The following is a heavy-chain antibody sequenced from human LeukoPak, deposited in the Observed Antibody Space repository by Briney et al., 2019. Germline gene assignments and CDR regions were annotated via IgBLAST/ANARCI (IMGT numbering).Heavy chain of an antibody. CDR1: GFTFSSYW. CDR3: ARETRYSSSWASKLDY. D-gene: IGHD6-13*01. J-gene: IGHJ4*02. V-gene: IGHV3-7*01. CDR2: IKQDGSEK. Sequence: GGSLRPSCAASGFTFSSYWMSWVRQAPGKGLEWVANIKQDGSEKYYVDSVKGRFTISRDNAKNSLYLQMNSLRAEDTAVYYCARETRYSSSWASKLDYWGQGTLVTVSS.